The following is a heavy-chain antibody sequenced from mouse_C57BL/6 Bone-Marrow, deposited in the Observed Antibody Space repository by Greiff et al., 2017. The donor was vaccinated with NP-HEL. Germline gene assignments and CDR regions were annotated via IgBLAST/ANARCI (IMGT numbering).Heavy chain of an antibody. CDR2: IYPRSGNT. V-gene: IGHV1-81*01. CDR3: ARLVRDFDY. CDR1: GYTFTSYG. J-gene: IGHJ2*01. Sequence: VQVVESGAELARPGASVKLSCKASGYTFTSYGISWVKQRTGQGLEWIGEIYPRSGNTYYNEKFKGKATLTADKSSSTAYMELRSLTSEDSAVYFCARLVRDFDYWGQGTTLTVSS.